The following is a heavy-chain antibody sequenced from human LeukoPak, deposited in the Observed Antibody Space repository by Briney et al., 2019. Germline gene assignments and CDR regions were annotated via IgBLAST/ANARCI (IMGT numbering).Heavy chain of an antibody. Sequence: GGSLRLSCAASGFTFSSYGMHWVRQAPGKGLEWVAVIWYDGSNKYYADSVKGRFTISRDNSKNTLYLQMNSLRAEDTAVYYCARDVEGGTTAYFDYWGQGTLVTVSS. D-gene: IGHD4-11*01. J-gene: IGHJ4*02. CDR3: ARDVEGGTTAYFDY. CDR1: GFTFSSYG. CDR2: IWYDGSNK. V-gene: IGHV3-33*01.